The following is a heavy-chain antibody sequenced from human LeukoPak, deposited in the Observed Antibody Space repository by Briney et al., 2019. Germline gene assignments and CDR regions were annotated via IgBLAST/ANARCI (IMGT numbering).Heavy chain of an antibody. CDR2: IRYDGSNK. CDR3: ANIPVVPAAMVP. Sequence: GGSLRLSCAASGFTFSSYGMHWVRQAPGKGLEWVAFIRYDGSNKYYADSVKGRFTISRDNSKNTLCLQMNSLRAEDTAVYYCANIPVVPAAMVPWGQGTLVTVSS. D-gene: IGHD2-2*01. J-gene: IGHJ5*02. V-gene: IGHV3-30*02. CDR1: GFTFSSYG.